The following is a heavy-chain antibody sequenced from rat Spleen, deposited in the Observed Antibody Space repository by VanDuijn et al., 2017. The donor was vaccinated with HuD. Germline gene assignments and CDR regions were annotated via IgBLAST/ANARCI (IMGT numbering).Heavy chain of an antibody. D-gene: IGHD1-12*02. CDR2: ITNTGGSS. CDR3: ARQKFITMMVVITSDWYFDF. J-gene: IGHJ1*01. CDR1: GFSFNNHW. Sequence: EVQLVESGGGLVQPGRSLKLSCVASGFSFNNHWMTWIRQAPGKGLEWVASITNTGGSSYCPDSVKGRFTISRDNAKSTLYLQMNSLRSEDTATYYCARQKFITMMVVITSDWYFDFWGPGTMVTVSS. V-gene: IGHV5-31*01.